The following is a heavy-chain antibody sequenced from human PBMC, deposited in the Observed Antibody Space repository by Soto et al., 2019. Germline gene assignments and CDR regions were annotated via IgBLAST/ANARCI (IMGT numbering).Heavy chain of an antibody. CDR2: IYHSGST. CDR1: GASISSTTSNW. Sequence: QVQLQESGPGLVRPSGTLSLTCAVSGASISSTTSNWWSWVRQPPGKGLEWIGEIYHSGSTTYNPPLQSRVTMSVDKPKNQFSLKLSSVTAADTAVYYCARMVGATLVDFWGQGTLVTVSS. J-gene: IGHJ4*02. D-gene: IGHD1-26*01. CDR3: ARMVGATLVDF. V-gene: IGHV4-4*02.